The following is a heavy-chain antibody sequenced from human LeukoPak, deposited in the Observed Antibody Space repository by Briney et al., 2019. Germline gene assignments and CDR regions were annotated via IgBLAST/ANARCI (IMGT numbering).Heavy chain of an antibody. V-gene: IGHV1-18*01. CDR2: ISAYNGNT. Sequence: GASVKVSCNASGYTFTSYGISWVRQAPGQGLEWMGWISAYNGNTNYAQKLQGRVTMTTDTSTSTAYMELRSLRSDDTAVYYCARPFYGSGSYYSLPYFDYWGQGTLVTVSS. CDR3: ARPFYGSGSYYSLPYFDY. J-gene: IGHJ4*02. D-gene: IGHD3-10*01. CDR1: GYTFTSYG.